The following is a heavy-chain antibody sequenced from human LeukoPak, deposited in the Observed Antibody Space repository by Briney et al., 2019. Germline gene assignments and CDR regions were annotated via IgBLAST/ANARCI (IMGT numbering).Heavy chain of an antibody. D-gene: IGHD2-21*02. CDR2: MNPNSGNT. J-gene: IGHJ4*02. CDR3: ARPSKKYCGGDCYFDY. V-gene: IGHV1-8*01. Sequence: VASVKVSCKASGYTFTSYDINWVRQATGQGLEWMGWMNPNSGNTGYAQKFQGRVTMTRNTSTSTVYMELSSLRSEDTAVYYCARPSKKYCGGDCYFDYWGQGTLVTVSS. CDR1: GYTFTSYD.